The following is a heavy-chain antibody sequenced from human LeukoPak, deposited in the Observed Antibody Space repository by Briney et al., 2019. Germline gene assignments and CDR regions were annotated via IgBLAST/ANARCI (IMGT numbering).Heavy chain of an antibody. CDR3: ARDLGYCSSISCYAWFDP. Sequence: SETLSLTCTVSGVSISSSYWSWVRQPPGKGLEWIGYSYYSGSTNYTPSLTSRVTISVDTSKNQFYLKLSSVTAADTAVYYCARDLGYCSSISCYAWFDPWGQGTLVTVSS. V-gene: IGHV4-59*01. J-gene: IGHJ5*02. CDR1: GVSISSSY. CDR2: SYYSGST. D-gene: IGHD2-2*01.